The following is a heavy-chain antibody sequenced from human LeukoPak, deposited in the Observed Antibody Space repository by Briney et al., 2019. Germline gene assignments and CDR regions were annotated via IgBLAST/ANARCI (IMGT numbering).Heavy chain of an antibody. V-gene: IGHV1-8*03. J-gene: IGHJ6*03. D-gene: IGHD6-13*01. Sequence: ASVKVSCKASGYTFTSYDINWVRQATGQGLEWMGWMNPNSGNTGYAQKFQGRVTITRNTSISTAYMGLSSLRSEDTAVYYCARACSSSWFGPYYYYYYMDVWGKGTTVTVSS. CDR1: GYTFTSYD. CDR2: MNPNSGNT. CDR3: ARACSSSWFGPYYYYYYMDV.